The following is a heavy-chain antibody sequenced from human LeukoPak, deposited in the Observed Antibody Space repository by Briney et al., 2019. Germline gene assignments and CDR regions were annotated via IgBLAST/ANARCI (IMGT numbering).Heavy chain of an antibody. J-gene: IGHJ5*02. D-gene: IGHD6-13*01. Sequence: ASVKVSCKASGYTFTGFYVHWVRQAPGQGLEWMGRINPNSGGTNYAQKFQGRVTMTRDTSISTAYMELSRLRSDDTAVYYCARAPRIAAAPSNNWFDPWGQGTLVTVSS. CDR2: INPNSGGT. CDR3: ARAPRIAAAPSNNWFDP. CDR1: GYTFTGFY. V-gene: IGHV1-2*06.